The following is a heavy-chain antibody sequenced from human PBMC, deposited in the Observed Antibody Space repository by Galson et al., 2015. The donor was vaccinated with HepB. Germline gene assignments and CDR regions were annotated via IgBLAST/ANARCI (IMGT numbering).Heavy chain of an antibody. J-gene: IGHJ4*02. CDR2: IYSTGPT. Sequence: SLRLSCAASEFTVSTNYMSWVRLAPGKGLEWVSVIYSTGPTYYADSVKGRFTISRDNSKNTLYLQMNSLRPEDTAVYYCARDLGMATIGGGFDYWGQGTLVTVSS. V-gene: IGHV3-53*01. D-gene: IGHD5-24*01. CDR1: EFTVSTNY. CDR3: ARDLGMATIGGGFDY.